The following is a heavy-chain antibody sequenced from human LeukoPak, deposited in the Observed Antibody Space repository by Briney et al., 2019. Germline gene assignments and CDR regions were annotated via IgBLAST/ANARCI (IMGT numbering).Heavy chain of an antibody. V-gene: IGHV3-23*01. CDR2: ISGSGGSA. CDR3: AKGGIDFDWFVFDY. Sequence: PGGSLRLSCAASGFTFSTYAMSWVRQAPGKGLEWVSGISGSGGSAYYTDSVKGRFTISRDNSKNTLYLQMNSLRAEDTAVYYCAKGGIDFDWFVFDYWGQGTLVTVSS. D-gene: IGHD3-9*01. J-gene: IGHJ4*02. CDR1: GFTFSTYA.